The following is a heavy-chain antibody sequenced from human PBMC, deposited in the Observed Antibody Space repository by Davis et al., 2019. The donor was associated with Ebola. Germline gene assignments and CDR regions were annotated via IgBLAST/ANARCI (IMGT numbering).Heavy chain of an antibody. Sequence: MPSETLSLTCTVSDGSVNSGNYYWTWIRQPPGKRLEWIGFIHYRGGTNYNPSLKSRVTISVDTPKNQFSLRLTSVTGADTAVYYCVREGSSSMVRALTYWGQGTLVTVSS. CDR3: VREGSSSMVRALTY. CDR1: DGSVNSGNYY. V-gene: IGHV4-61*01. J-gene: IGHJ4*02. CDR2: IHYRGGT. D-gene: IGHD3-10*01.